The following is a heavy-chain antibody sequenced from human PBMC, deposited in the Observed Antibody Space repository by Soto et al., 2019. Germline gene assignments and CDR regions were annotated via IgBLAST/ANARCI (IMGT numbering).Heavy chain of an antibody. V-gene: IGHV4-34*01. CDR3: ARARVVVVVPAAPTWFDP. J-gene: IGHJ5*02. CDR1: GGSFSGYY. D-gene: IGHD2-2*01. Sequence: SETLSLTCAVYGGSFSGYYWSWIRQPPGKGLEWIGEINHSGSTNYNPSLKSRVTISVDTSKNQFSLKLSSVTAADTAVYYCARARVVVVVPAAPTWFDPWGQGTLVTVSS. CDR2: INHSGST.